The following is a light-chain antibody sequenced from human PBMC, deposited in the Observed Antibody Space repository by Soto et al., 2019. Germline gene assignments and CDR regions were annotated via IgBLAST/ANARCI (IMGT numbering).Light chain of an antibody. CDR1: QYVSTSY. CDR3: QQRHMWPIT. Sequence: EIVMTQSPATLSVSPGERATLSCRASQYVSTSYLAWYQQKPGQTPRLIIYGASGRADGIPHRFSGSGFGTDFTLTISSLEPEDSAVYYCQQRHMWPITFGQGTRLEI. CDR2: GAS. J-gene: IGKJ5*01. V-gene: IGKV3D-20*02.